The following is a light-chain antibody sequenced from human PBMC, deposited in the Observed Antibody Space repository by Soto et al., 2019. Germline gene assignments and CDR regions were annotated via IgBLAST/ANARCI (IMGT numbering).Light chain of an antibody. J-gene: IGLJ1*01. CDR1: DLGSKN. CDR2: DDT. V-gene: IGLV3-21*02. CDR3: QVWDSGTDRYV. Sequence: SYELTQPPSVSVAPGQTARIACGGADLGSKNVNWHQQKPGQAPVLVVYDDTDRPSGIPERFSGSNSANSATLTISRVEAGDEADYYCQVWDSGTDRYVFGPGTKVTVL.